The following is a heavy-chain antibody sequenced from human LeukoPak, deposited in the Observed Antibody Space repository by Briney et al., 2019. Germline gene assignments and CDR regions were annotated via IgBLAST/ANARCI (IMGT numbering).Heavy chain of an antibody. CDR1: GFTFSSYA. D-gene: IGHD1-26*01. CDR2: ISGSGGST. CDR3: AGRWYSRNSTIDH. J-gene: IGHJ4*02. V-gene: IGHV3-23*01. Sequence: SGGSLRLSCAASGFTFSSYAMSWVRQAPGKGLEWVSAISGSGGSTYYADSVKGRFTISRDNSKNTLYLQMNSLRAEDTAVYYCAGRWYSRNSTIDHWGQGTLVTVSS.